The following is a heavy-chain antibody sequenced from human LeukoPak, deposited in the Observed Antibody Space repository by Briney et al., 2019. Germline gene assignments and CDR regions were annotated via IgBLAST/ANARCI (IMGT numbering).Heavy chain of an antibody. CDR2: LSSGDNT. J-gene: IGHJ3*01. Sequence: GGSLRLSCAASGFSVNSYYMSWVRQAPGRGLEWVSALSSGDNTHYADSVNGRFTISRDNSKNTLYPQLNSLRAEDMAVYYCARRYCSTCPTGHAFDLWGQGTMVTVSS. V-gene: IGHV3-53*01. D-gene: IGHD2-2*01. CDR1: GFSVNSYY. CDR3: ARRYCSTCPTGHAFDL.